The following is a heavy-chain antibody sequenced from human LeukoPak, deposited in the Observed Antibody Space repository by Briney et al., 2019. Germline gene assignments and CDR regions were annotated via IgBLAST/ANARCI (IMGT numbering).Heavy chain of an antibody. J-gene: IGHJ4*02. CDR1: GFTFSSYA. Sequence: EGSLRLSCAASGFTFSSYAMSWVRQAPGKGLEWVSAISGSGGSTYYADSAKGRFTISRDNSKNTLYLQMNSLRAEDTAVYYCAKDQGSGDYVWGSYRYSLGSDYWGQGTLVTVSS. CDR2: ISGSGGST. V-gene: IGHV3-23*01. D-gene: IGHD3-16*02. CDR3: AKDQGSGDYVWGSYRYSLGSDY.